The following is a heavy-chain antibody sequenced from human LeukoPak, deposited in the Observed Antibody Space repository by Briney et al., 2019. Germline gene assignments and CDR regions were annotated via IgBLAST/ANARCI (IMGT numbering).Heavy chain of an antibody. CDR2: IRAYNGNT. D-gene: IGHD2-2*01. CDR1: GYTFTSYG. CDR3: ARCRSSSTSCYRWFDP. V-gene: IGHV1-18*01. J-gene: IGHJ5*02. Sequence: RASVTVSCKASGYTFTSYGISWVRQAPGQGLEWMGWIRAYNGNTNYAQKLQGRVTMTTDTSTSTAYMELRSLRSDDTAVYYCARCRSSSTSCYRWFDPWGQGTLVTVSS.